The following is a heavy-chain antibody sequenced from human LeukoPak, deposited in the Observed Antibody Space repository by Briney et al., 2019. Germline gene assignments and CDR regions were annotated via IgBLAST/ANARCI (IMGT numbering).Heavy chain of an antibody. CDR3: AREGLGYCSSTSCYWDNWFDP. J-gene: IGHJ5*02. CDR2: INPSGGST. V-gene: IGHV1-46*03. D-gene: IGHD2-2*01. Sequence: ASVKVSCKASGYTFTSYYTHSVRQAPGQGLEWMGIINPSGGSTSYAQKFQGRVTMTRDTSTSTVYMELSSLRSVDTAVYYCAREGLGYCSSTSCYWDNWFDPWGQGTLVTVSS. CDR1: GYTFTSYY.